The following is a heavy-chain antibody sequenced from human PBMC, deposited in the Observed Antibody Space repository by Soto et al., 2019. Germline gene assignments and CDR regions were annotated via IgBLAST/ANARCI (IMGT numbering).Heavy chain of an antibody. J-gene: IGHJ3*02. CDR3: AQKLGYYDSNGSKERSDFDI. CDR1: GFIFSSYG. CDR2: ISYDGSKK. D-gene: IGHD3-22*01. V-gene: IGHV3-30*18. Sequence: QVQLVESGGGVVQPGRSLRLSCAASGFIFSSYGMHWVRQAPGKGLEWVAVISYDGSKKYYVDSVKGRFTISRDNYKNTLYIQMTSQIAEDTAVYYCAQKLGYYDSNGSKERSDFDIEGQGTMVTITT.